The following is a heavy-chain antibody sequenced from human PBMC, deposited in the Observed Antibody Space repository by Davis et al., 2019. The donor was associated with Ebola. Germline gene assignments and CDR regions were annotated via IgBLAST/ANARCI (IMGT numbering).Heavy chain of an antibody. CDR1: GCVFRSDS. D-gene: IGHD1-26*01. Sequence: GGSLRLSCAASGCVFRSDSMRCVRQAPGNGLECVSSLGTSADTYYADSVKGRFTISRDNSKNTLYLQMNGLRVEDTAIYYCAKDTSNIWFDIWGQGTNVTVSS. CDR3: AKDTSNIWFDI. V-gene: IGHV3-23*01. CDR2: LGTSADT. J-gene: IGHJ3*02.